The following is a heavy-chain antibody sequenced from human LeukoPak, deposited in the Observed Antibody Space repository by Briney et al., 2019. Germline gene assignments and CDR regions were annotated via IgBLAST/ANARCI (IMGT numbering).Heavy chain of an antibody. D-gene: IGHD5-12*01. CDR1: GFTFSNYA. CDR3: ARVGHSGYDSPYYYYGMDV. V-gene: IGHV3-23*01. J-gene: IGHJ6*02. CDR2: ISGSGGST. Sequence: PGGSLRLSCAVSGFTFSNYAMSWVRQAPGKGLEWVSGISGSGGSTYYADSVKGRLTISRDNAKNSLYLQLNSLRAEDTAVCYCARVGHSGYDSPYYYYGMDVWGQGTTVTVSS.